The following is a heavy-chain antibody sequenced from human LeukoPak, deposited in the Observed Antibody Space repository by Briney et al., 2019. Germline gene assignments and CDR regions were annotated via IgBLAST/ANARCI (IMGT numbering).Heavy chain of an antibody. Sequence: GGSLRLSCAASAFTFSSYSMIWVRQAPGKGLEWVSYISASSSNINYADSAKGRFTISRDNAKNSLYLQMNSLRAEDTAVYYCARASQWELWRYFDYWGQGTLVTVSS. J-gene: IGHJ4*02. D-gene: IGHD1-26*01. CDR1: AFTFSSYS. CDR2: ISASSSNI. V-gene: IGHV3-48*04. CDR3: ARASQWELWRYFDY.